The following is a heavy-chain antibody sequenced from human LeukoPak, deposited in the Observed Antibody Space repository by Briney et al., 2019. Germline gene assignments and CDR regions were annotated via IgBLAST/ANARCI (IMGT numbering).Heavy chain of an antibody. D-gene: IGHD1-7*01. CDR2: IIPIFGTA. J-gene: IGHJ3*02. Sequence: SAKVSCKASGGTFSSYAISWVRQAPGQGLEWMGGIIPIFGTANYAQKFQGRVTITTDESTSTAYMELSSLRSEDTAVYYCARATRYNWNYFNAFDIWGQGTMVTVSS. CDR1: GGTFSSYA. V-gene: IGHV1-69*05. CDR3: ARATRYNWNYFNAFDI.